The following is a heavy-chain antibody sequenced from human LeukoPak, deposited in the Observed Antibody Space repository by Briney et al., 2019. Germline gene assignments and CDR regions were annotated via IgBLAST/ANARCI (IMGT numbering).Heavy chain of an antibody. CDR3: ARVSNWYSYFDF. CDR1: GGSISSYY. V-gene: IGHV4-4*07. Sequence: SETLSLTCTASGGSISSYYWSWIRQPAGKGLEWIGRIYTSGSTNYNPSLKSRVSMSVDTSKNQFSLKLSSVTAADTAVYYCARVSNWYSYFDFWGQGTLVTVSS. J-gene: IGHJ4*02. CDR2: IYTSGST. D-gene: IGHD6-13*01.